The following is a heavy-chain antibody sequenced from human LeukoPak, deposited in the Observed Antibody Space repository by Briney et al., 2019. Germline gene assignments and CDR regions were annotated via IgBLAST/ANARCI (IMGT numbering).Heavy chain of an antibody. CDR3: ARGRSYYDTTLRRAFDI. Sequence: GGSLRLSCVASGFTFSSYWMHWVRQAPGKGLVWVSRINSDGSSTSYADSVKGRFTISRDNAKNTLYLQMNSLRAEDTAVYYCARGRSYYDTTLRRAFDIWGQGTMVTVSS. D-gene: IGHD3-22*01. J-gene: IGHJ3*02. V-gene: IGHV3-74*01. CDR2: INSDGSST. CDR1: GFTFSSYW.